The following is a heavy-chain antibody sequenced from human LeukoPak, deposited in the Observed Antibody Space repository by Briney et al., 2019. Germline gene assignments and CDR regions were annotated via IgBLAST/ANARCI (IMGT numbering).Heavy chain of an antibody. CDR1: GYSISSGYY. V-gene: IGHV4-38-2*02. CDR2: IYHSGST. Sequence: PSETLSLTCTVSGYSISSGYYWGWIRQPPGKGLEWIGSIYHSGSTYYNPSLKSRVTISVDTSKNQFSLKLSSVTAADTAVYYCAGPGIAAAGTQSYWGQGTLVTVPS. CDR3: AGPGIAAAGTQSY. J-gene: IGHJ4*02. D-gene: IGHD6-13*01.